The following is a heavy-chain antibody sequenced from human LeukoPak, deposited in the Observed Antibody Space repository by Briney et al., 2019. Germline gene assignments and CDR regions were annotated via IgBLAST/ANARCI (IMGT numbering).Heavy chain of an antibody. CDR3: GYDAFDI. V-gene: IGHV4-34*01. D-gene: IGHD1-1*01. CDR1: GGSFSGYY. J-gene: IGHJ3*02. Sequence: SETLSLTCAVYGGSFSGYYWSGIRQPPGKGLEWIGEINHSGSTNYNPSLKSRVTISVDTSKNQFSLKLSSVTAADTAVYYCGYDAFDIWGQGTMVTVSS. CDR2: INHSGST.